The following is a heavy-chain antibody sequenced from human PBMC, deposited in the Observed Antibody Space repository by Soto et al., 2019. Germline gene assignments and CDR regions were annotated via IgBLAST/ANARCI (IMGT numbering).Heavy chain of an antibody. V-gene: IGHV3-7*01. CDR3: ASRHRGSPWDY. CDR2: INQEGTDK. Sequence: EVQLVESGGGLVQPGGSLRLSCAASGFTFSSYWMTWVRQAPGKGLEWVANINQEGTDKYYVDSVEGRFTISRDNAKDPLYLQMNSLRAEDTAVYYCASRHRGSPWDYWGQGTLVTVSS. CDR1: GFTFSSYW. J-gene: IGHJ4*02. D-gene: IGHD1-26*01.